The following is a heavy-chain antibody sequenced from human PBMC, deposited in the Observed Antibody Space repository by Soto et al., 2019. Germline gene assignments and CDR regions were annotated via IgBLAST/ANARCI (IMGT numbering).Heavy chain of an antibody. D-gene: IGHD2-2*01. Sequence: EVQLLESGGGLVQPGGSLRLSCAVSGFTFGSYAMSWVRQAPEKGPAWVAILGGNGFTTYYADSVKGRVTISGDKSKSTLFLQMNSLSADDTGVYYCATALRPSLNFFYYMDVWCRGTSVTVSS. CDR3: ATALRPSLNFFYYMDV. J-gene: IGHJ6*03. V-gene: IGHV3-23*01. CDR1: GFTFGSYA. CDR2: LGGNGFTT.